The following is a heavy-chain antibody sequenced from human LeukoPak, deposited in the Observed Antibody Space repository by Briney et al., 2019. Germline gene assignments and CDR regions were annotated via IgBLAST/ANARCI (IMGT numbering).Heavy chain of an antibody. CDR3: ARVFDS. CDR2: VFYTGKT. V-gene: IGHV4-39*07. CDR1: GGSVSASDYY. Sequence: SETLSLTCTVSGGSVSASDYYWGWIRQSPVKGLEWIGDVFYTGKTNYNPSLRGRATISIDTSKNQFSLKLTYVTAADSAVYYCARVFDSWGQGTLVTVSS. J-gene: IGHJ4*02.